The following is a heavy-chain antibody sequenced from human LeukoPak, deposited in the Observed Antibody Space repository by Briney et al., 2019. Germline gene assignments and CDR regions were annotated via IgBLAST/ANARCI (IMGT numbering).Heavy chain of an antibody. J-gene: IGHJ4*02. CDR3: TRMTTGHDY. Sequence: SETLSLTCAVSGVSFDDYYWAWVRQTPGKGLEWIGEINHSGYTNDSPSLKSRVTLSIDTSRKQFSLNLRSVAVADAGIYYCTRMTTGHDYSGQGTLVTVSS. V-gene: IGHV4-34*01. CDR2: INHSGYT. CDR1: GVSFDDYY. D-gene: IGHD4-17*01.